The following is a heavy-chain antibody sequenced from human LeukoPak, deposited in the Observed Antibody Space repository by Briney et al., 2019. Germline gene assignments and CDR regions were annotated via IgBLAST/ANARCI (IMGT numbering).Heavy chain of an antibody. D-gene: IGHD2-2*01. CDR2: ISSNGG. CDR3: ARGGPAVAYDY. Sequence: GGSLRLSCAASGFTFSSYAMHWVRQAPGKGLEYVSAISSNGGNTISRDNSKNTLYLQMGSLRAEDMAVYYCARGGPAVAYDYWGQGTLVTVSS. V-gene: IGHV3-64*01. CDR1: GFTFSSYA. J-gene: IGHJ4*02.